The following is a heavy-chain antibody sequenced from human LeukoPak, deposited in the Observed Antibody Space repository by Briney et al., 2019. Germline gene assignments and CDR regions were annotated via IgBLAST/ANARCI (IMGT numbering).Heavy chain of an antibody. CDR1: GGSISSYY. J-gene: IGHJ5*02. CDR2: IYTSGST. V-gene: IGHV4-4*07. D-gene: IGHD6-13*01. Sequence: PSETLSLTCTVSGGSISSYYWSWIRQPAGKGLEWIGRIYTSGSTNYNPSLKSRVTMSVDTSKNQFSLKLGSVTAADTAVYYCARDGYSSSWYSQGYWFDPWGQGTLVTVSS. CDR3: ARDGYSSSWYSQGYWFDP.